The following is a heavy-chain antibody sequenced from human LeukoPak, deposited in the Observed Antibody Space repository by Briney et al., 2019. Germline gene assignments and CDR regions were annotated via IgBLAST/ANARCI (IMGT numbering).Heavy chain of an antibody. CDR1: GFSFSSFG. V-gene: IGHV3-30*18. CDR3: AKAGYSSGWRNFDS. Sequence: GGSLRLSCVASGFSFSSFGMHWVRQAPGKGLEWVAVISYDGSNKFYADSVKGRFTISRDNSKNTLYLQMNSLRAEDTAVYYCAKAGYSSGWRNFDSWGQGTLVTVSS. J-gene: IGHJ4*02. CDR2: ISYDGSNK. D-gene: IGHD6-19*01.